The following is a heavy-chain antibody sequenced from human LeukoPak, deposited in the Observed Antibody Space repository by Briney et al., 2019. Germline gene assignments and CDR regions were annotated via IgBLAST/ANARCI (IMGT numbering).Heavy chain of an antibody. Sequence: GSLRLSCAASGFTFSNYAMSWVRQAPGEGLEWVSGISGSGGATYYADSVKGRFTISRDNSKNTLYLQMSGLRAEDTAVYYCAKKVITYYYGMDVWGQGTTVTVSS. CDR2: ISGSGGAT. CDR1: GFTFSNYA. CDR3: AKKVITYYYGMDV. D-gene: IGHD2-21*01. J-gene: IGHJ6*02. V-gene: IGHV3-23*01.